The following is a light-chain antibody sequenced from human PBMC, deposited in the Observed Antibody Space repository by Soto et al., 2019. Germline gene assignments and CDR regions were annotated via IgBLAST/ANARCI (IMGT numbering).Light chain of an antibody. CDR3: QQYGSSPPIT. V-gene: IGKV3-20*01. J-gene: IGKJ5*01. Sequence: EIVLTQSPVTLSLSPGERGTLSCRASQSVTSSYLAWYQQKPGQAPRLLIYGASSRATGIPDRFSGSGSGTDFTLTISRLEPEDFAVYYCQQYGSSPPITFGQGTRLEIK. CDR1: QSVTSSY. CDR2: GAS.